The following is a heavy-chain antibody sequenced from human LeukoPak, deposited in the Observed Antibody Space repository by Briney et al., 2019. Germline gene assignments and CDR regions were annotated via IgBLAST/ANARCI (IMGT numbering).Heavy chain of an antibody. CDR2: INSDGSST. CDR1: GFTFSSYW. CDR3: ARGIPVIRRFDY. Sequence: GSLRLSCAASGFTFSSYWMHWVRQAPGKGLVWVSRINSDGSSTSYADSVKGRFTISRDNAKNTLYLQMNSLRAEDTAVYYCARGIPVIRRFDYWGQGILVTVSS. J-gene: IGHJ4*02. D-gene: IGHD2-21*01. V-gene: IGHV3-74*01.